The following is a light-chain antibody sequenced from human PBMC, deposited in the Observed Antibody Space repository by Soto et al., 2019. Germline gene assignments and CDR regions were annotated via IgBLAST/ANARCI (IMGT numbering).Light chain of an antibody. J-gene: IGLJ1*01. CDR2: DVS. Sequence: QSVLTQPASVSGSPGQSITISCTGTSSDVGGYNYVSWYQQHPGKAPKLMIYDVSNRPSGVSNRFSGSKSGNTASLTIPGLQAEDEADYYCSSYTSSRTYVFGTGTKVTVL. CDR1: SSDVGGYNY. V-gene: IGLV2-14*01. CDR3: SSYTSSRTYV.